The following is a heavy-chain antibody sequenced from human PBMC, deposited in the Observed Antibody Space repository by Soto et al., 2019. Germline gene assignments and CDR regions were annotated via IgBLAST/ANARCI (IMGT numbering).Heavy chain of an antibody. V-gene: IGHV6-1*01. J-gene: IGHJ6*02. CDR1: GDSVYSNSAA. CDR2: TYYRSKWYN. D-gene: IGHD2-2*01. Sequence: PSQTLSLTCAISGDSVYSNSAAWNWIRQSPSRGLEWLGRTYYRSKWYNDYAVSVKSRITINPDTSKNQFSLQLNSVTPEDTAVYYCAREQEDIVVVPASGGYYYYYGMDVWGQGTTVTVSS. CDR3: AREQEDIVVVPASGGYYYYYGMDV.